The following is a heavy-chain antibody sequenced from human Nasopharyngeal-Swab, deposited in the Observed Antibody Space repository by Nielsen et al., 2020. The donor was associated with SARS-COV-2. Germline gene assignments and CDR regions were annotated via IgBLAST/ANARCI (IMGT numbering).Heavy chain of an antibody. V-gene: IGHV4-59*01. D-gene: IGHD3-3*01. J-gene: IGHJ6*02. Sequence: ERLSLICSGYGGSFSGYYWSWIRQPPGKGLEWIGYIYYSGSTNYNPSLKSRVTISVDTSKNQFSLKLSSVTAADTAVYYCARASYYDFWSGYYRSDYYGMDVWGQGTTVTVSS. CDR2: IYYSGST. CDR3: ARASYYDFWSGYYRSDYYGMDV. CDR1: GGSFSGYY.